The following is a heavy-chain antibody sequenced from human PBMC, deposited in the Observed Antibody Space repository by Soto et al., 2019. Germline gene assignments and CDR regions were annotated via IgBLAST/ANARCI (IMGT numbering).Heavy chain of an antibody. D-gene: IGHD3-16*01. V-gene: IGHV4-59*08. Sequence: SETLSLTCSVSGGSISGHYWSWVRQTPGKGLEWIGYMYYSGSTNYNPSLKSRVTISVDTSKNHFSLRLTSVTAADTAVYYCARGPYYDLIWNYYYMDVWGKGTTVTVSS. CDR3: ARGPYYDLIWNYYYMDV. CDR1: GGSISGHY. J-gene: IGHJ6*03. CDR2: MYYSGST.